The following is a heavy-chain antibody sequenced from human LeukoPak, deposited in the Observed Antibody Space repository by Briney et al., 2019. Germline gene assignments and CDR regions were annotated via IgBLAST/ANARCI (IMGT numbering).Heavy chain of an antibody. CDR2: ISTSSSTI. J-gene: IGHJ4*02. CDR1: GFTFSGYG. Sequence: PGGSLRFSCAASGFTFSGYGMNWVRQAPGKGLEWVSYISTSSSTIYYAGSVKGRFTISRDNAKNSLYLQMNSLRAEDTAVYYCARGRGSYSSDYWGQGTLVTVSS. CDR3: ARGRGSYSSDY. D-gene: IGHD1-26*01. V-gene: IGHV3-48*01.